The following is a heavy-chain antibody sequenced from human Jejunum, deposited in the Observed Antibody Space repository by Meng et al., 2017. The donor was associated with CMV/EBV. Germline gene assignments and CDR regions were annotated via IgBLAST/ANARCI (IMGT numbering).Heavy chain of an antibody. CDR1: GVSIRTYY. CDR2: IYYSGTT. J-gene: IGHJ5*02. V-gene: IGHV4-59*01. Sequence: SGVSIRTYYWNWIRQPPGKGGKGLEWIGYIYYSGTTYYNPSLKSRVTISVDTAKNQFSLKLNSVTAADTAVYFCARAHNDYSINSWGQGTLVTVSS. D-gene: IGHD4-11*01. CDR3: ARAHNDYSINS.